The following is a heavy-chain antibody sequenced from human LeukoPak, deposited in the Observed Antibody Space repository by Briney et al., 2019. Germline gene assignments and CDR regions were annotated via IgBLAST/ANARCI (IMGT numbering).Heavy chain of an antibody. CDR2: ISGSGGST. CDR3: AKDYGSGYYYSDY. D-gene: IGHD3-22*01. V-gene: IGHV3-23*01. CDR1: GFTFSSYA. Sequence: GGSLRLSCAASGFTFSSYAMSWVRQAPGKGLEWVSAISGSGGSTYYADSVKGRFTISRDNSKNTLYLQINSLRAEDTAVYYCAKDYGSGYYYSDYWGQGTLVTVSS. J-gene: IGHJ4*02.